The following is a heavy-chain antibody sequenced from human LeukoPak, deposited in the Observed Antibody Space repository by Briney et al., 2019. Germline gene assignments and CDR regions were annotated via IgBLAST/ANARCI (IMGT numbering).Heavy chain of an antibody. D-gene: IGHD2-2*02. J-gene: IGHJ4*02. CDR1: GFIFSTYA. Sequence: AGGSLRLSCAASGFIFSTYAITWVRQAPGKGLGWVSVISGGGDSTSYLDSVRGRFTISRDNSRNTLYLQMNSLRDEDTAIYYCAKQGCTSPTCYNNCWGQGTLVTASS. CDR2: ISGGGDST. V-gene: IGHV3-23*01. CDR3: AKQGCTSPTCYNNC.